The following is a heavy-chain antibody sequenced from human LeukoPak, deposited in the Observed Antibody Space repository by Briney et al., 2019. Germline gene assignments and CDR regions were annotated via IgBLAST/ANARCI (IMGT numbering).Heavy chain of an antibody. D-gene: IGHD6-19*01. CDR2: ISSSGTYK. CDR3: AKGKDSVAGATNDY. V-gene: IGHV3-21*01. CDR1: GFTFSSYS. Sequence: GGSLRLSCAVSGFTFSSYSMSWVRQAPGKGLEWVSSISSSGTYKYYADSVKGRFTISRDNAKNSPYLQMNSLRAEDTAVYYCAKGKDSVAGATNDYWGQGTLVTASS. J-gene: IGHJ4*02.